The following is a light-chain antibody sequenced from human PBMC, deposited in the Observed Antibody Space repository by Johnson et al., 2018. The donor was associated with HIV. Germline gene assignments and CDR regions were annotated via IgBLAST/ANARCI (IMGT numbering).Light chain of an antibody. V-gene: IGLV1-51*02. CDR2: ENN. J-gene: IGLJ1*01. CDR1: SSNIGNNY. CDR3: GTWDSSLSAFYV. Sequence: QSVLTQPPSVSAAPGQKVTISCSGSSSNIGNNYVSWYQQLPGTAPKVLIYENNKRPSGIPDRFSGSKSGTSATLAITRLQTGDEADYYCGTWDSSLSAFYVFGTGTKVTVL.